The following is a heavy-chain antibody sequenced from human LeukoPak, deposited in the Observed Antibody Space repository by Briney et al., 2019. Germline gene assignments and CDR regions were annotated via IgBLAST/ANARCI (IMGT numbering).Heavy chain of an antibody. D-gene: IGHD2-15*01. CDR3: ARDSGVVVVRAFDI. Sequence: GGSLRLSCAASGFTFSSYSMNWVRQAPGKGLVWVSRINSDGSSTSYADSVKGRFTISRDNAKNTLYLQMNSLRAEDTAVYYCARDSGVVVVRAFDIWGQGTMVTVSS. V-gene: IGHV3-74*01. CDR2: INSDGSST. J-gene: IGHJ3*02. CDR1: GFTFSSYS.